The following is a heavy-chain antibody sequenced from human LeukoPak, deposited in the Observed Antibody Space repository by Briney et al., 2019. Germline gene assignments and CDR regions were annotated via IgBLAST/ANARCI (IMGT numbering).Heavy chain of an antibody. J-gene: IGHJ4*02. V-gene: IGHV2-70*04. CDR2: IDWDDDK. D-gene: IGHD6-19*01. CDR1: GFSLSTSGMR. CDR3: ARTGGWYFNFDY. Sequence: ESGPALVKPTQTLTLTCTFSGFSLSTSGMRVSWIRQPPGKALEWLARIDWDDDKFYSTSLKTRLTISKDTSKNQVVLTMTNMDPADTATYYCARTGGWYFNFDYWGQGTLVTVSS.